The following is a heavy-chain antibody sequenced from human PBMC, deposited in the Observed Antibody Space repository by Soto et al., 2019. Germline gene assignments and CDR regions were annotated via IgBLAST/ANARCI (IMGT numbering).Heavy chain of an antibody. CDR2: ISNDGSKR. CDR3: AKYCSSTSCYYYGMDV. V-gene: IGHV3-30*18. Sequence: GGSLRLSCGASGFRFRVFGMHCGRQFPGKRLEWVAVISNDGSKRYYMESVEGRFTISRDDSKNTLYLQMTSLRAEDTAVYYCAKYCSSTSCYYYGMDVWGQGTTVTVSS. CDR1: GFRFRVFG. D-gene: IGHD2-2*01. J-gene: IGHJ6*02.